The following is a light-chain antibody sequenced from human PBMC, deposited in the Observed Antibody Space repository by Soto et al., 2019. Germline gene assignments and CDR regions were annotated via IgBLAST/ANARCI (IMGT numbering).Light chain of an antibody. CDR2: EVS. CDR3: SSHSSTTLGV. CDR1: SSDIGGYKY. J-gene: IGLJ1*01. V-gene: IGLV2-14*01. Sequence: QSVLTQPASVSGSPGQSISISCTGTSSDIGGYKYVSWYQHHPGKAPKLMIYEVSNRPSGVSNRFSGSKSGNTASLTISGLQPEDEADYYCSSHSSTTLGVFGTGTKVTVL.